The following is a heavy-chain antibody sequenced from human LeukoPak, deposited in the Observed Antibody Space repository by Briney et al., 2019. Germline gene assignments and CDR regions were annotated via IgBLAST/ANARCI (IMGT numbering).Heavy chain of an antibody. CDR1: GGTFSSYA. CDR2: IIPIFGTA. CDR3: ARTHYYGSGSYYNVGYFQH. J-gene: IGHJ1*01. D-gene: IGHD3-10*01. V-gene: IGHV1-69*13. Sequence: GASVKVSCKASGGTFSSYAISWVRQAPGQGLEWMEGIIPIFGTANYAQKFQGRVTITADESTSTAYMELSSLRSEDTAVYYCARTHYYGSGSYYNVGYFQHWGQGTLVTVSS.